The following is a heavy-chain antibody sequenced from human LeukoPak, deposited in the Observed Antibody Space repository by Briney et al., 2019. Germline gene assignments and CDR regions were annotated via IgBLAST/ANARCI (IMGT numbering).Heavy chain of an antibody. CDR3: ARDWYHSFDY. Sequence: PGGSLRLSCSGSGYTFSSAWMQWVRRAPGKGLMWVSRIKTDGSTDYADSVKGRFTISRDNAKNTLYLEMNSLRVDDTAVYYCARDWYHSFDYWGQGVLVTVSS. D-gene: IGHD1-14*01. CDR1: GYTFSSAW. CDR2: IKTDGST. V-gene: IGHV3-74*01. J-gene: IGHJ4*02.